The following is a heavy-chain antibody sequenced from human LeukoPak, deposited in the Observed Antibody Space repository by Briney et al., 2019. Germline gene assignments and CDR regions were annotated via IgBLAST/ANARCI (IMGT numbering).Heavy chain of an antibody. CDR3: ARHSVWPQLRYFDWSHGA. CDR1: GGSISSYY. CDR2: INHSGST. D-gene: IGHD3-9*01. J-gene: IGHJ5*02. V-gene: IGHV4-34*01. Sequence: SETLSLTCTVSGGSISSYYWSWVRQPPGKGLEWIGEINHSGSTNYNPSLKSRVTISVDTSKNQFSLKLSSVTAADTAVYYCARHSVWPQLRYFDWSHGAWGQGTLVTVSS.